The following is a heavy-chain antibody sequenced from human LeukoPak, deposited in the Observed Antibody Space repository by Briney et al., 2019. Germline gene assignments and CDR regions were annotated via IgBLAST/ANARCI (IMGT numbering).Heavy chain of an antibody. CDR1: GFTFSSYA. CDR3: ARDRAYGDYRDAFDI. J-gene: IGHJ3*02. CDR2: ISYDGSNK. V-gene: IGHV3-30*04. Sequence: GGSLRLSCAASGFTFSSYAMHWVRQAPGKGLEWVAVISYDGSNKYYADSVKGRFTISRDNSKNTLYLQMNSLRAEDTAMYYCARDRAYGDYRDAFDIWGQGTMVTVSS. D-gene: IGHD4-17*01.